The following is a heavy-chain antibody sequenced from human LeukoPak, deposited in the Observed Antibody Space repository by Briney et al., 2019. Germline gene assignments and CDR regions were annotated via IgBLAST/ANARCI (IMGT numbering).Heavy chain of an antibody. Sequence: GGSLRLSCAASGFTFSNYWMSWVRQAPGKGLEWVSSISSSSSYIYYADSVKGRFTISRDNAKNSLYLQMNSLRAEDTAVYYCASREYYYDSSGYPYDTFDIWGQGTMVTVSS. J-gene: IGHJ3*02. CDR1: GFTFSNYW. V-gene: IGHV3-21*01. CDR2: ISSSSSYI. D-gene: IGHD3-22*01. CDR3: ASREYYYDSSGYPYDTFDI.